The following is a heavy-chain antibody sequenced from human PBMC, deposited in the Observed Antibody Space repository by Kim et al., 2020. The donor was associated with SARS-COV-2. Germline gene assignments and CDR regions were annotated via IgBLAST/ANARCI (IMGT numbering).Heavy chain of an antibody. J-gene: IGHJ4*02. CDR3: ARAGLRITMVRGVYYFDY. Sequence: SETLSLTCAVSGGSISSSNWWSWVRQPPGKGLEWIGEIYHSGSTNYNPSLKSRVTISVDKSKNQLSLKLSSVTAADTAVHYCARAGLRITMVRGVYYFDYWGQGTLVTVSS. V-gene: IGHV4-4*02. CDR1: GGSISSSNW. CDR2: IYHSGST. D-gene: IGHD3-10*01.